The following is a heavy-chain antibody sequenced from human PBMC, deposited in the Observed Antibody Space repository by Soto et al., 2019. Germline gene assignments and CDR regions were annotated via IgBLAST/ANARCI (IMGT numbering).Heavy chain of an antibody. CDR3: ASQHYYDSSGYYVVY. J-gene: IGHJ4*02. CDR1: GGSINSNIYY. V-gene: IGHV4-39*01. CDR2: IHYSGST. Sequence: QLQLQESGPGLVKPSETLSLTCTVSGGSINSNIYYWGWIRQPPGKGLEWIGNIHYSGSTYYDSSLQSRVTISIDTSKTPFSLKLSSVTATDTAVYYCASQHYYDSSGYYVVYWGQGTLVTVSS. D-gene: IGHD3-22*01.